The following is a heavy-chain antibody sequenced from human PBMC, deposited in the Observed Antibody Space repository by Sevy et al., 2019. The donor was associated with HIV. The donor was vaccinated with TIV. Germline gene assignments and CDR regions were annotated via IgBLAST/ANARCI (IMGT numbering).Heavy chain of an antibody. D-gene: IGHD6-19*01. Sequence: GESLNISCKGSGYSFTSYWIGWVRQMPGKGLEWMGIIYPGDSDTRYSPSFQGQVTISADKSISTAYLQWSSLKASDTAMYYCARRPRGAVAGTGFDYWGQGTQVTVSS. CDR1: GYSFTSYW. CDR3: ARRPRGAVAGTGFDY. J-gene: IGHJ4*02. CDR2: IYPGDSDT. V-gene: IGHV5-51*01.